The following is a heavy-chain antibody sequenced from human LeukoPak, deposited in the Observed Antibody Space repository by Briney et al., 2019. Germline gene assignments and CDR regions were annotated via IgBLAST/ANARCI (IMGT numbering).Heavy chain of an antibody. V-gene: IGHV3-48*04. CDR2: ISGSSSII. CDR1: GFPFSGYS. CDR3: ARARPFGSGRNFFDP. D-gene: IGHD3-10*01. Sequence: PGGSLRLSCAASGFPFSGYSMNWVRQAPGKGLEWISYISGSSSIIYYADSVKGRFTISRDNAKSSLYLQMNSLRVEDTAVYYCARARPFGSGRNFFDPWGQGALVTVSS. J-gene: IGHJ5*02.